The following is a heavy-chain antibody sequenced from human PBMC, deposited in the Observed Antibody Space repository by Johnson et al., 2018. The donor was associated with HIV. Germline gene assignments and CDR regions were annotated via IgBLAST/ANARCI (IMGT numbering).Heavy chain of an antibody. V-gene: IGHV3-9*01. J-gene: IGHJ3*01. D-gene: IGHD5-12*01. Sequence: VQLVESGGGVVQPGRSLRLSCAASGFTFSSYAMHWVRQAPGKGLEWVSGISWNSGSIGYADSVKGRFTISRDNAKNSLYLQMNSLRAEDTALYYCASGDDDGFWGQGTKVTVSS. CDR3: ASGDDDGF. CDR1: GFTFSSYA. CDR2: ISWNSGSI.